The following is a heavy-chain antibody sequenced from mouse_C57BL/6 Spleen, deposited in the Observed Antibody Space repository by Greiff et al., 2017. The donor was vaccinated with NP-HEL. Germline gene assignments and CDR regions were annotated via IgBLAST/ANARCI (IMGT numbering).Heavy chain of an antibody. J-gene: IGHJ4*01. Sequence: QVHVKQSGAELARPGASVKLSCKASGYTFTSYGISWVKQRTGQGLEWIGEIYPRSGNTYYNEKFKGKATLTADKSSSTAYMELRSLTSEDSAVYFCAREKVYGGYAMDYWGQGTSVTVSS. CDR2: IYPRSGNT. V-gene: IGHV1-81*01. CDR3: AREKVYGGYAMDY. CDR1: GYTFTSYG. D-gene: IGHD1-1*01.